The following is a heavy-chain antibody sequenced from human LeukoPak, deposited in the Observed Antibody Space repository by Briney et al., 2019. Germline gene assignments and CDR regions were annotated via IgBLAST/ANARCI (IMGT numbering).Heavy chain of an antibody. J-gene: IGHJ4*02. CDR2: IYSGGST. V-gene: IGHV3-66*01. CDR1: GFTVSSNY. Sequence: PGGSLRLSCAASGFTVSSNYMSWVRQAPGKGLEWVSVIYSGGSTYYADSVKGRFTISRDNSKNTMYLQMNSLRAEDTAVYFCARVGDYVCKDWGQGTLVTVSS. CDR3: ARVGDYVCKD. D-gene: IGHD3-16*01.